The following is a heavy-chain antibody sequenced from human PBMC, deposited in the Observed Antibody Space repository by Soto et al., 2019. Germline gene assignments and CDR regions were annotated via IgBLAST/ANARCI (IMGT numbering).Heavy chain of an antibody. CDR1: GGSISSYY. CDR3: AVTSRGFSTWFDP. Sequence: QVQLQESGPGLVKPSETLSLTCTVSGGSISSYYWSWIRQPPGKGLEWIAYIYYSGNTNYNPSLKSRVTISVDTSKSQFSLKLSSVTAADTAVYYCAVTSRGFSTWFDPWGQGTLVTVSS. J-gene: IGHJ5*02. D-gene: IGHD3-22*01. CDR2: IYYSGNT. V-gene: IGHV4-59*01.